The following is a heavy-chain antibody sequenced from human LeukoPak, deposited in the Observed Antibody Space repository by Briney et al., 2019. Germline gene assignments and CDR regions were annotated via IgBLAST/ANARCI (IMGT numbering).Heavy chain of an antibody. V-gene: IGHV4-59*12. D-gene: IGHD3-10*01. CDR2: IYYSGST. Sequence: PSETLSLTCTVSGGSISSYYWSWIRQPPGKGLEWIGYIYYSGSTNYNPSLKSRVTISVDTSKNQFSLKLSSVTAADTAVYYCARETTIWFGRVSSLNWFDPWGQGTLVTVSS. J-gene: IGHJ5*02. CDR3: ARETTIWFGRVSSLNWFDP. CDR1: GGSISSYY.